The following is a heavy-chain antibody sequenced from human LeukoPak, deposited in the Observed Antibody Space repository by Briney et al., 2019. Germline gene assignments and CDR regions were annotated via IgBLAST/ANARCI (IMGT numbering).Heavy chain of an antibody. Sequence: SETLSLTCSVSGGSIGSYHWSWIRQPPGKGLEWIGHVHYTWNTKYNPSLTGRVSISLDRSKNQFSLSLSSLTAADAAVYYCARDRPVVVTAVDAFDIWGQGTMVTVSS. CDR3: ARDRPVVVTAVDAFDI. D-gene: IGHD2-21*02. V-gene: IGHV4-59*12. CDR2: VHYTWNT. J-gene: IGHJ3*02. CDR1: GGSIGSYH.